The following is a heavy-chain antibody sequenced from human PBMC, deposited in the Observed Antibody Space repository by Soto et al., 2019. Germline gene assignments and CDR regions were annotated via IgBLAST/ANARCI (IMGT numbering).Heavy chain of an antibody. CDR2: IWYDGSNK. J-gene: IGHJ4*02. V-gene: IGHV3-33*01. CDR3: ARDPRHLGHYGSGSYYGPPDY. D-gene: IGHD3-10*01. Sequence: QVQLVESGGGVVQPGRSLRLSCAASGFTFSSYGMHWVRQAPGKGLEWVAVIWYDGSNKYYADSVKGRFTISRDNSKNTLYLQMNSLRAEDTAVYYCARDPRHLGHYGSGSYYGPPDYWGQGTLVTVSS. CDR1: GFTFSSYG.